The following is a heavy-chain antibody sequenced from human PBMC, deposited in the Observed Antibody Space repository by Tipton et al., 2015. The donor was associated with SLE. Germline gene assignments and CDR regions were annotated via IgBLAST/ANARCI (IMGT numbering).Heavy chain of an antibody. D-gene: IGHD6-13*01. Sequence: TLSLTCTVSGASMSSHHWSWIRQPPGKGLEWIGYFHYGGYTDYNPSLKSRVTISADTSKSQFSLTLKFVTAADTAVYYCVRFRSSWSYFDYWGQGTLVTVSS. CDR3: VRFRSSWSYFDY. V-gene: IGHV4-59*11. J-gene: IGHJ4*02. CDR2: FHYGGYT. CDR1: GASMSSHH.